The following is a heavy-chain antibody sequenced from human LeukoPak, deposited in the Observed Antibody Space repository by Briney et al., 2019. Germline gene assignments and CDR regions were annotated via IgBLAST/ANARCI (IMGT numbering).Heavy chain of an antibody. CDR3: TRVGYIDEGIDY. CDR1: GFTFSHYW. D-gene: IGHD5-24*01. CDR2: IKQDGSEE. J-gene: IGHJ4*02. V-gene: IGHV3-7*03. Sequence: GGSLRLSCAASGFTFSHYWMTWVRQAPGKGLEWVANIKQDGSEEQYVDAVKGRFAISRDNAKNSLYLQMNSLRVEDTAIYYCTRVGYIDEGIDYWGQGTLVTVSS.